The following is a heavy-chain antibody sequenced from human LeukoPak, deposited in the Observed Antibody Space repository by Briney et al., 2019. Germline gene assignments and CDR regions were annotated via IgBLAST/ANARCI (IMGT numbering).Heavy chain of an antibody. CDR2: ISYDGSNK. CDR3: ARTTLRPNNDIVVVPAYMDV. CDR1: GFTFSSYA. J-gene: IGHJ6*03. D-gene: IGHD2-2*01. V-gene: IGHV3-30*01. Sequence: PGGSLRLSCAASGFTFSSYAMHWVRQAPGKGLEWVAVISYDGSNKYYADSVKGRFTISRDNSKNTLYLQMNSLRAEDTAVYYCARTTLRPNNDIVVVPAYMDVWGKGTTVTVSS.